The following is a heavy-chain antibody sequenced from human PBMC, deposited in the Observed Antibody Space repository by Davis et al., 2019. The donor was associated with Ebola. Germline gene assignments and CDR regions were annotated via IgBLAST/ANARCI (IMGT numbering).Heavy chain of an antibody. CDR3: ARDLGGSYKRGGMDV. Sequence: ASVKVSCKASGYTFTSYYMHWVRQAPGQGLEWMGIINPSGGSTSYAQKFQGRVTMTRDTSTSTVYMELSSLRAEDTAVYYCARDLGGSYKRGGMDVWGQGTTVTVSS. V-gene: IGHV1-46*01. D-gene: IGHD1-26*01. CDR2: INPSGGST. CDR1: GYTFTSYY. J-gene: IGHJ6*02.